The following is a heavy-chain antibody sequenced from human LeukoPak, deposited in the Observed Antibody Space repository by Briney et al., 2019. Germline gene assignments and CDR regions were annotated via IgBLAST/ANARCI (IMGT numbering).Heavy chain of an antibody. Sequence: PETLSLTCTVSGGSVSSANYYWSWIRQPPGKGLEWIGYIHYTGSTNYNPSLKSRLTISVDTSKNQFSLKLTSVTAADTAVYYCARDDTVTTGFDYWGQGTLVTVSS. D-gene: IGHD4-17*01. CDR1: GGSVSSANYY. CDR3: ARDDTVTTGFDY. CDR2: IHYTGST. V-gene: IGHV4-61*01. J-gene: IGHJ4*02.